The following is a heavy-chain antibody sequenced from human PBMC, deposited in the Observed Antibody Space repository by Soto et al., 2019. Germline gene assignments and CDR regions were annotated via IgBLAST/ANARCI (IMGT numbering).Heavy chain of an antibody. CDR1: GFTFSSYG. D-gene: IGHD4-17*01. CDR2: IWYDGSNK. Sequence: QVQLVESGGGVVQPGRSLRLSCAASGFTFSSYGMHWVRQAPGKGLEWVAVIWYDGSNKYYADSVKGRFTISRDNTKNTLYLQMNSLRAEDTAVYYCARTVTTGTFDYWGQGTLVTVSS. V-gene: IGHV3-33*01. J-gene: IGHJ4*02. CDR3: ARTVTTGTFDY.